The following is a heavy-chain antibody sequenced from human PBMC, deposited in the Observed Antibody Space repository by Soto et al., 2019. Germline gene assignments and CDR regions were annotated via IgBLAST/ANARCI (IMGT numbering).Heavy chain of an antibody. D-gene: IGHD3-22*01. CDR3: ARPTKYYDSRAFDI. J-gene: IGHJ3*02. CDR2: IIPIFGTA. CDR1: GGTFSSYA. Sequence: GASVKVSCRASGGTFSSYAISWVRQAPGQGLEWMGGIIPIFGTANYAQKFQGRVTITADESTSTAYMELSSLGSEDTAVYYCARPTKYYDSRAFDIWGQGTMVTV. V-gene: IGHV1-69*13.